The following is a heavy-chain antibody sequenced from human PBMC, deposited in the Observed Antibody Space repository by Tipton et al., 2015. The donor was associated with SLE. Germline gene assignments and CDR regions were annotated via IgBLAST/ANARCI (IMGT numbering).Heavy chain of an antibody. V-gene: IGHV3-53*05. J-gene: IGHJ6*02. CDR1: GFSVTSSY. Sequence: SLRLSCAASGFSVTSSYLSWVRQAPGKGLEWVSITHSVGRTDYADAVNGRFTISRDNSMNMLYLQMTSLRPEDTAVYYCAKDWVTYDTGYYYYGTDVWGQGTTVTVS. CDR3: AKDWVTYDTGYYYYGTDV. CDR2: THSVGRT. D-gene: IGHD3-9*01.